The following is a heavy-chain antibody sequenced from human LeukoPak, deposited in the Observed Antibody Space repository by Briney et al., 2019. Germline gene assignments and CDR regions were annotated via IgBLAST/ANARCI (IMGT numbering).Heavy chain of an antibody. CDR2: IYHSGST. CDR1: GYSISSGYY. D-gene: IGHD1-1*01. CDR3: ARSQPRGVHLDY. V-gene: IGHV4-38-2*01. J-gene: IGHJ4*02. Sequence: PSETLSLTCAVSGYSISSGYYWGWIRQPPGKGLEWIGSIYHSGSTNYNPSLKSRVTISVDTSKNQFSLKLSSVTAADTAVYYCARSQPRGVHLDYWGQGTLVTVSS.